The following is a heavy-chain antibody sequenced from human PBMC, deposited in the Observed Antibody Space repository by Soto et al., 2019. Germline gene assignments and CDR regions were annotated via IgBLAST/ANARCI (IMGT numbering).Heavy chain of an antibody. J-gene: IGHJ4*02. D-gene: IGHD6-13*01. V-gene: IGHV3-23*01. CDR2: ISGSGGST. Sequence: EVQLLESGGGLVQPGGSLRLSCAASGFTFSSYYMSWVRQAPGKGLEWVSAISGSGGSTYYADSVKGRFTIYRDNSKNKLYLQMNSLRAEDTAVYYCAKDQYSSSWYPFDYWGQGTLVTVSS. CDR1: GFTFSSYY. CDR3: AKDQYSSSWYPFDY.